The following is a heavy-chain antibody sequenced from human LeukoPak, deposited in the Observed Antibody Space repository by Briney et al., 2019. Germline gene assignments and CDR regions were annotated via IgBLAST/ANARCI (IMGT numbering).Heavy chain of an antibody. J-gene: IGHJ5*01. CDR1: EFAFFSYG. Sequence: GGSLRLSCVASEFAFFSYGMHWVRQAPGKGLVWVSYIFSDGSTICYADSVKGRFTISRDNAENSLYLEMKSLRDEDTAVYSCARELPREVTLASWGQGTLVTVSP. CDR2: IFSDGSTI. V-gene: IGHV3-74*01. D-gene: IGHD2-21*02. CDR3: ARELPREVTLAS.